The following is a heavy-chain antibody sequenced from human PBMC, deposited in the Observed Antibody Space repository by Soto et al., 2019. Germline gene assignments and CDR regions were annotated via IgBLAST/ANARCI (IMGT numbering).Heavy chain of an antibody. V-gene: IGHV2-5*01. Sequence: SGPTLVNPTQTLTLTCTFSGFSFTTAGVAVGWIRQTPGGALEWLTLIYYNDDRRFSPPLKTRLTITGDTSKNQVVLSLTNVDPGDTATYFCAHSDGGYEIIYFDFWGQGTAVTVSS. CDR3: AHSDGGYEIIYFDF. J-gene: IGHJ4*03. CDR1: GFSFTTAGVA. D-gene: IGHD5-12*01. CDR2: IYYNDDR.